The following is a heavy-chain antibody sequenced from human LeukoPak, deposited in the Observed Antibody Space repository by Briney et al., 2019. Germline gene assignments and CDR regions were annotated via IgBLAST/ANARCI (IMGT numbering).Heavy chain of an antibody. D-gene: IGHD6-19*01. Sequence: GGSLRLSCAASGFTFSSYSMSWVRQAPGKGLEWVSAISGSGGSTYYADSVKGRFTISRDNSKNTLYLQMNSLRAEDTAVYYCAKDLKYSSGWYFDYWGQGTLVTVSS. CDR3: AKDLKYSSGWYFDY. CDR2: ISGSGGST. J-gene: IGHJ4*02. V-gene: IGHV3-23*01. CDR1: GFTFSSYS.